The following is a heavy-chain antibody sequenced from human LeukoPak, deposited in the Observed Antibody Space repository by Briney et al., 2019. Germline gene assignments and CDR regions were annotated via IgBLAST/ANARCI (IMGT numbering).Heavy chain of an antibody. Sequence: GGSLRLSCAASGFTFSSYSMNWVRQAPGKGLEWISYISFSSSTIYYADSVKGRFTISRDNAKKSLYLQMNSLRAEDTAVYYCARDLGEWGQGTLVTVSS. J-gene: IGHJ4*02. CDR2: ISFSSSTI. D-gene: IGHD3-10*01. V-gene: IGHV3-48*04. CDR3: ARDLGE. CDR1: GFTFSSYS.